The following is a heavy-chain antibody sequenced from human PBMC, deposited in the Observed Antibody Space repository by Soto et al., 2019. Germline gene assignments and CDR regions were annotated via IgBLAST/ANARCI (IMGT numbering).Heavy chain of an antibody. CDR1: VYTFTNYL. CDR2: INAGNGNT. V-gene: IGHV1-3*01. Sequence: AAPVKVSCKASVYTFTNYLIHWLCQAPGQRLEWMGWINAGNGNTKYSQKFQGRVTITRDTSANTAYMELSSLRSEDTAVYYCARDLLLSHPPSYYVHGMDVWGQATTVPVS. J-gene: IGHJ6*02. D-gene: IGHD2-15*01. CDR3: ARDLLLSHPPSYYVHGMDV.